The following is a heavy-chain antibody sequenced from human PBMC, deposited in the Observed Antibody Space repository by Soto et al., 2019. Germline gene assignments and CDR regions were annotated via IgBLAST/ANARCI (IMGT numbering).Heavy chain of an antibody. D-gene: IGHD6-13*01. Sequence: QLQLQETGSGLVKPSQTLSLTCAVAGGSVTSGEYSWNWIRQPPGKGLEWIGYIYHSGSTYYNPSLKSRVTMSVDRSKNQFSLKMTSVTAADTAVYYCARDVEAAGIGGYWGRGTLVTVSS. V-gene: IGHV4-30-2*01. CDR3: ARDVEAAGIGGY. CDR1: GGSVTSGEYS. CDR2: IYHSGST. J-gene: IGHJ4*02.